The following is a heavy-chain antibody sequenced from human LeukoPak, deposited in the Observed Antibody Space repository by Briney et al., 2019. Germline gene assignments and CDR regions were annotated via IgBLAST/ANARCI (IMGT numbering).Heavy chain of an antibody. Sequence: GGSLRLSCAASGFTFSSYGMSWVRQAPGKGLEWVGRIKSKTDGGTTDYAAPVKGRFTISRDDSKNTLYLQMNSLKTEDTAVYYCTTDFSWGVVVAATPFDYWGQGTLVTVSS. V-gene: IGHV3-15*01. J-gene: IGHJ4*02. CDR3: TTDFSWGVVVAATPFDY. CDR2: IKSKTDGGTT. CDR1: GFTFSSYG. D-gene: IGHD2-15*01.